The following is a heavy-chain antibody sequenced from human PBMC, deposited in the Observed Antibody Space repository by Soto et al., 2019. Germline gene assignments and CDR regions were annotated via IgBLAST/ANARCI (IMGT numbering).Heavy chain of an antibody. J-gene: IGHJ4*02. Sequence: QVQLVESGGGVVQPGTSLRLSCVGSGFTFRSYVIHWVRQAPGKVLEWVALTSYDGSNNFYGDSVKGRFTISRDNSRNTVELQMDSLRLEDTARYYCARWGTTGGLDVWGQGTLVSVSS. V-gene: IGHV3-33*05. D-gene: IGHD4-17*01. CDR3: ARWGTTGGLDV. CDR2: TSYDGSNN. CDR1: GFTFRSYV.